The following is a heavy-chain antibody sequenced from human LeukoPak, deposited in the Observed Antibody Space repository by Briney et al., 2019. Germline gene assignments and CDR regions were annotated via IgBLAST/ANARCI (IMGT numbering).Heavy chain of an antibody. J-gene: IGHJ2*01. CDR3: ARDSAAAGTALYWYFDL. V-gene: IGHV1-2*06. CDR2: INPNSGGT. Sequence: GASVKVSCKAAGYTFTGYYMFWVRQAPGQGLEWMGRINPNSGGTNYAQKFQGRVTMTRDTSISTAYMELSRLRSEDTAVYYCARDSAAAGTALYWYFDLWGRGTLVTVSS. D-gene: IGHD6-13*01. CDR1: GYTFTGYY.